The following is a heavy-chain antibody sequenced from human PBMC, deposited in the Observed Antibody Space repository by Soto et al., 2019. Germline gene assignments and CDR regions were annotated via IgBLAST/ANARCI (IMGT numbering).Heavy chain of an antibody. J-gene: IGHJ6*02. V-gene: IGHV1-69*02. CDR3: ASGYCSSTSCDYYYGMDV. D-gene: IGHD2-2*01. CDR2: IIPILGIA. Sequence: VASVKVSCKASGGTFSSYTISWVRQAPGQGLEWMGRIIPILGIANYAQKFQGRVTITADKSTSTAYMELSSLRSEDTAVYYCASGYCSSTSCDYYYGMDVWGQGTTVTVSS. CDR1: GGTFSSYT.